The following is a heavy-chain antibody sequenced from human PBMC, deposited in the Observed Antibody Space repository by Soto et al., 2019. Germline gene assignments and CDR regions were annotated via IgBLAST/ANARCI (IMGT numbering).Heavy chain of an antibody. V-gene: IGHV4-34*01. J-gene: IGHJ5*02. CDR3: ARVSFWSGYYTATFDP. CDR2: INHSGST. Sequence: SGALSPTRAVFGGGFRGYYWGWVRPPPGKGLEWIGEINHSGSTNYNPSLKSRVTISVDTSKNQFSLKLGSVTAADTAVYYCARVSFWSGYYTATFDPWGQGTLVTVS. CDR1: GGGFRGYY. D-gene: IGHD3-3*01.